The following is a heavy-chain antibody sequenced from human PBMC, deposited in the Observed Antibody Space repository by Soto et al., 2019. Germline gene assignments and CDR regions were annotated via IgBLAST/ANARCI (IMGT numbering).Heavy chain of an antibody. D-gene: IGHD2-8*02. J-gene: IGHJ3*02. CDR1: GFICSGYD. V-gene: IGHV3-23*02. CDR3: AKATATGGGAFEI. Sequence: GVSLRLSYAVSGFICSGYDMRWVRQAPGKGLEWVSTILVGGSTHYEDSVKGRLTISRDTSKSTVYLQRNSLTAGDTAVYYCAKATATGGGAFEIYGQGTMVTVSS. CDR2: ILVGGST.